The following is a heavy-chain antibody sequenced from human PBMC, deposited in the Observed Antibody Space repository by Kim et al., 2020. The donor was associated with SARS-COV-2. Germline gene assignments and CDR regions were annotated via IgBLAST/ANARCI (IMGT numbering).Heavy chain of an antibody. Sequence: GGSLRLSCAASGFTFRSYEMNWVRQAPGKGLGWVSYISSSSNSKYYADSVKGRFTISRDNAKDSLYLQMNGLRAEDTAVYYCAREVLVSPDAFDIWGQGTMVTVSS. CDR2: ISSSSNSK. V-gene: IGHV3-48*03. CDR3: AREVLVSPDAFDI. CDR1: GFTFRSYE. J-gene: IGHJ3*02. D-gene: IGHD2-2*01.